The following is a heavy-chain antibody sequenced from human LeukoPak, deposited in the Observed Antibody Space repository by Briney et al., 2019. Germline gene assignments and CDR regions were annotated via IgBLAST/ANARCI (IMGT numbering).Heavy chain of an antibody. J-gene: IGHJ5*02. CDR2: IYYSGSS. CDR1: GGSISSHY. CDR3: ARLYDSSGYTNWLDP. Sequence: SETLSLTCTVSGGSISSHYWSWIRQPPGKGLEWIGYIYYSGSSKYNPSLKSRVTISVDTSKNQFPLKLSSVTAADTAVYYCARLYDSSGYTNWLDPWGQGTLVTVSS. V-gene: IGHV4-59*11. D-gene: IGHD3-22*01.